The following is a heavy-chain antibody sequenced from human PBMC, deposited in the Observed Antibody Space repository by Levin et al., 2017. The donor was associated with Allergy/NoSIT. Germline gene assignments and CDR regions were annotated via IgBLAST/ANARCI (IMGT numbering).Heavy chain of an antibody. CDR1: GFTFDDYA. Sequence: SLKISCPASGFTFDDYAMHWVRQVPGRGLEWLSGITWNSDNKDYADSVKGRITISRDNAKNSLYLQMNSLTPEDTALYYCAGLGAGLDYWGQGILVTVSS. J-gene: IGHJ4*02. D-gene: IGHD1-26*01. CDR2: ITWNSDNK. V-gene: IGHV3-9*01. CDR3: AGLGAGLDY.